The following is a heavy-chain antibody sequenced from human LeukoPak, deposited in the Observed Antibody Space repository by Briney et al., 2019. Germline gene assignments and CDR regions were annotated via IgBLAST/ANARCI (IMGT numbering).Heavy chain of an antibody. CDR1: GYTFTGYY. V-gene: IGHV1-2*02. Sequence: ASVKVSCKASGYTFTGYYMHWVRQAPGQGLEWMGWINPNSGGTNYAQKFRGRVTMTRDTSISTAYMELSRLRSGDTAVYYCARDGGRYCSSTSCYPDYWGQGTLVTVSS. J-gene: IGHJ4*02. CDR2: INPNSGGT. D-gene: IGHD2-2*01. CDR3: ARDGGRYCSSTSCYPDY.